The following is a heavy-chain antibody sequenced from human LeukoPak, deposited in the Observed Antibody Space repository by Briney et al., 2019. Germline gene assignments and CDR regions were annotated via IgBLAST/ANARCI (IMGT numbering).Heavy chain of an antibody. V-gene: IGHV3-74*01. D-gene: IGHD3-22*01. CDR2: TNTDGSST. CDR1: GFTFSHYW. J-gene: IGHJ4*02. Sequence: GGSLRLSCEASGFTFSHYWMHWVRQAPGKGLVWVSRTNTDGSSTSYVDSVKGRFTISRDNAKNTMYLQMNSLRAEDTAMYYCAPTDSSGLDWGQGTLVTVSS. CDR3: APTDSSGLD.